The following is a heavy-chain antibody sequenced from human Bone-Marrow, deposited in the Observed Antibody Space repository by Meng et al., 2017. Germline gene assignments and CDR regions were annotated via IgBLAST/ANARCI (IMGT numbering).Heavy chain of an antibody. CDR2: IGTAGDT. CDR3: ARAILGVDPETYYYDY. V-gene: IGHV3-13*01. J-gene: IGHJ4*02. D-gene: IGHD3-3*01. CDR1: GFTFSRYD. Sequence: RLVESGGGLVQPGGSLKLSCAASGFTFSRYDMHWVRQAPGKGLEWVSGIGTAGDTDYPGSVKGRFTISRENAKNSLYLQMESLRVGDTAMYYCARAILGVDPETYYYDYWGQGTLVTVSS.